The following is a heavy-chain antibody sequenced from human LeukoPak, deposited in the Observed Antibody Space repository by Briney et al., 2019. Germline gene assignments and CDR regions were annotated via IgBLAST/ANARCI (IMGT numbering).Heavy chain of an antibody. CDR2: ISGSSSYI. J-gene: IGHJ4*02. V-gene: IGHV3-21*01. CDR1: GFTFSSYS. D-gene: IGHD6-13*01. CDR3: ARGKYSSSWYLFDY. Sequence: GGSLRLSCAASGFTFSSYSMNWVRQAPGKGLEWVSSISGSSSYIYYADSVKGRFTISRDNAKNSLYLQMNSLRAEDTAVYYCARGKYSSSWYLFDYWGQGTLVTVSS.